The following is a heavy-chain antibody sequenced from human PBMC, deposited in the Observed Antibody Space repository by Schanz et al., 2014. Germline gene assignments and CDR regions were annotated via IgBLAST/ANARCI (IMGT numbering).Heavy chain of an antibody. Sequence: QVQLVQSGAEVKKPGASVKVSCKASGHPFTAYYMHWVRQAPGQGLEWMATINPSGGSTSFAQKFQGRVTMTRATSTSTVNMELTSLRSEDTAVYYCARDPYSASYFPSPPLYGLDVWGQGTTVTVSS. J-gene: IGHJ6*02. CDR1: GHPFTAYY. CDR3: ARDPYSASYFPSPPLYGLDV. D-gene: IGHD1-26*01. CDR2: INPSGGST. V-gene: IGHV1-46*01.